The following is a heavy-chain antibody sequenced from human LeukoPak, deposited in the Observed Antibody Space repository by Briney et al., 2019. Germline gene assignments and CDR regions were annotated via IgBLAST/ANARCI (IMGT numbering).Heavy chain of an antibody. V-gene: IGHV1-18*01. Sequence: GASVKVSCKASGYTFTSYYMHWVRHAPQQGLEWMGWISVYNGDTNSAQKLQGRVTMTTDTYTSTAYMELRSLRSDDTAVYYCARDLRSPLRYSYGSAKPKDYWGQGTLVTVSS. CDR1: GYTFTSYY. J-gene: IGHJ4*02. CDR3: ARDLRSPLRYSYGSAKPKDY. D-gene: IGHD5-18*01. CDR2: ISVYNGDT.